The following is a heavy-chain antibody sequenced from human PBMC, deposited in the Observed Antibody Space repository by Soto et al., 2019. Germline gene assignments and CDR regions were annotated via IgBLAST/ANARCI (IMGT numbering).Heavy chain of an antibody. D-gene: IGHD6-19*01. CDR3: AKDRGAGGRFSGIAVAGIPS. CDR1: GFTCSSYA. Sequence: EVQLLESGGGLVQPGGSLRLSCAASGFTCSSYAMSWVRQTPGKGLEWLSGISGGGGNTYYADSVTGRFTISRDNSRKTLYLQMNSLRAADTAIYYCAKDRGAGGRFSGIAVAGIPSWGQGTLVTVSS. J-gene: IGHJ5*02. V-gene: IGHV3-23*01. CDR2: ISGGGGNT.